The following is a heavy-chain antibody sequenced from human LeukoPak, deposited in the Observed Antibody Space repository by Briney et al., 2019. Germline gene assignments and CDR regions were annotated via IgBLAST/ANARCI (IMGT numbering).Heavy chain of an antibody. D-gene: IGHD6-19*01. V-gene: IGHV4-34*01. CDR3: ARGHGSTGWFGY. CDR2: INHSGST. Sequence: SETLSLTCAVYGGSFSGYYWSWIRQPPGKGLEWIGEINHSGSTNYNPSLKSRVTISVDTSKNQFSLKLSSVTAADTAVYYCARGHGSTGWFGYWGQGTLVTVSS. J-gene: IGHJ4*02. CDR1: GGSFSGYY.